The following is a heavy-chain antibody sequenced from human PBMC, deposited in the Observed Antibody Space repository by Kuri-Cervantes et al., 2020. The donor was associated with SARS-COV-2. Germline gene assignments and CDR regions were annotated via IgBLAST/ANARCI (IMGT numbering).Heavy chain of an antibody. CDR3: ARRIAAAGTYWFDP. V-gene: IGHV1-46*01. CDR2: INPSGGST. J-gene: IGHJ5*02. Sequence: ASVKVSCKASGYNFTSYYMHWVRQAPGQGLEWMGIINPSGGSTSYAQKFQGRVTMTRDTSTSTVYVQLSSLRSEDTAVYYCARRIAAAGTYWFDPWGQGTLVTVSS. D-gene: IGHD6-13*01. CDR1: GYNFTSYY.